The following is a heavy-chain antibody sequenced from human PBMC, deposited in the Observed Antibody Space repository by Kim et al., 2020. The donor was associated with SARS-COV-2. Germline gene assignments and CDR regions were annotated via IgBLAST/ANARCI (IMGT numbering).Heavy chain of an antibody. CDR1: GNPFTSYG. D-gene: IGHD3-22*01. V-gene: IGHV1-18*01. J-gene: IGHJ4*02. Sequence: ASVKVSCKASGNPFTSYGITWVRQAPGQGLEWMGWITPYNGKTNYAQKVQGRVTMTTDTSTSTAYMELRSLRSDDTAMYYCVLRALYDTTGYSPLEYWGQ. CDR2: ITPYNGKT. CDR3: VLRALYDTTGYSPLEY.